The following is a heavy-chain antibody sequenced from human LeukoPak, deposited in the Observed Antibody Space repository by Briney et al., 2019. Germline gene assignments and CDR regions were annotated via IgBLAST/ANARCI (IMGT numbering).Heavy chain of an antibody. V-gene: IGHV3-33*06. CDR1: GFTFSSYG. J-gene: IGHJ4*02. CDR3: AKGSTNARPYYFDY. Sequence: PGGSLRLSCAASGFTFSSYGMPWVRQAPGKGLEWVAVIWYDGSNKYYADSVKGRFTISRDNSKNTLYLQMNSLRAEDTAVYYCAKGSTNARPYYFDYWGQGSLVTVSS. D-gene: IGHD2-8*01. CDR2: IWYDGSNK.